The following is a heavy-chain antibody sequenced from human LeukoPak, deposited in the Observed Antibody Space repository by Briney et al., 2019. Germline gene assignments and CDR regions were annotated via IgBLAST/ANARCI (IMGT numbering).Heavy chain of an antibody. Sequence: GGSLRLSCAASGFTFGSYGMHWVRQAPGKGQEWVAVIWYGGSNKYYADSVKGRFTISRDNSKKTLYLQMNNLRAEDTAVYYCARKKRVDTDSIMVYYYYAMDVWGQGTTITVSS. CDR3: ARKKRVDTDSIMVYYYYAMDV. CDR1: GFTFGSYG. J-gene: IGHJ6*02. CDR2: IWYGGSNK. D-gene: IGHD5-18*01. V-gene: IGHV3-33*01.